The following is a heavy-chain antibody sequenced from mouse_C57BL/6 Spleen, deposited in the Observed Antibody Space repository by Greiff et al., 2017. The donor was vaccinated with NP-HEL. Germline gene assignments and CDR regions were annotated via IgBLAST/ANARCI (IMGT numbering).Heavy chain of an antibody. CDR3: AREGDLRIYDGYFFAY. V-gene: IGHV1-26*01. J-gene: IGHJ3*01. Sequence: EVQLQQSGPELVKPGASVKISCKASGYTFTDYYMNWVKQSHGKSLEWIGDINPNNGGTSYNQKFKGKATLPVDKSSSTAYMELRSLTSEDSAVYYCAREGDLRIYDGYFFAYWGQGTLVTVSA. CDR1: GYTFTDYY. D-gene: IGHD2-3*01. CDR2: INPNNGGT.